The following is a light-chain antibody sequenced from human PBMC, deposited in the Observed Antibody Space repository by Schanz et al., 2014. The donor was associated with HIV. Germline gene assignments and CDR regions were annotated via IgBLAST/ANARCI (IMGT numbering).Light chain of an antibody. Sequence: EIVLTQSPATLSLSPGERATLSCRASQSVSSYLAWYQQKPGQAPRLLIYGASNRATGIPARFSGSGSGTEFTLTISSLQSEDFAVYYCQQYNNWPRTFGQGTKVEIK. CDR3: QQYNNWPRT. J-gene: IGKJ1*01. V-gene: IGKV3-15*01. CDR1: QSVSSY. CDR2: GAS.